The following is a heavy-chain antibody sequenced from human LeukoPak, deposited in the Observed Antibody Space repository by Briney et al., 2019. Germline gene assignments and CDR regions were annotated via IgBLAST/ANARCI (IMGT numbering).Heavy chain of an antibody. CDR3: ARDPIAAGTGGSYNWFDP. Sequence: ASVKVSCTASGGTFSSYAITWVRQAPGQGLEWMGCIIPTFGTANYAQKFQGRVTITTDESTSTAYMELSSLRSEDTAVYYCARDPIAAGTGGSYNWFDPWGQGTLVTVSS. CDR1: GGTFSSYA. D-gene: IGHD6-13*01. V-gene: IGHV1-69*05. J-gene: IGHJ5*02. CDR2: IIPTFGTA.